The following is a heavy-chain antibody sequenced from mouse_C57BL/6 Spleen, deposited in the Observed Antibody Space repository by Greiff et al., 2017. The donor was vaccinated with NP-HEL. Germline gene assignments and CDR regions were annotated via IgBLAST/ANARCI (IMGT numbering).Heavy chain of an antibody. V-gene: IGHV1-52*01. J-gene: IGHJ2*01. Sequence: QVQLQQSGAELVRPGASVTLSCKASGYTFTDYEMHWVKQTPVHGLEWIGNIDPSDSETHYNQKFKDKATLTVDKSSSTAYMQLSSLTSEDSAVYYCARDRTGTLDYWGQGTTLTVSS. CDR3: ARDRTGTLDY. D-gene: IGHD3-3*01. CDR2: IDPSDSET. CDR1: GYTFTDYE.